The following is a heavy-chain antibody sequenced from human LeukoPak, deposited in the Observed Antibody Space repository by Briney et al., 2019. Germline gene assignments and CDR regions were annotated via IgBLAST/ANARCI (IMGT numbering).Heavy chain of an antibody. Sequence: PGGSLRLSCAASGFTFTSHWMHWVRQAPGKGLAWVSRVNSDGRTTSYADSVKGRFTISRDNAKNSLYLQMNSLRDEDTAVYYCARDSIVGASTDFDYWGQGTLVTVSS. CDR2: VNSDGRTT. J-gene: IGHJ4*02. CDR3: ARDSIVGASTDFDY. CDR1: GFTFTSHW. V-gene: IGHV3-74*01. D-gene: IGHD1-26*01.